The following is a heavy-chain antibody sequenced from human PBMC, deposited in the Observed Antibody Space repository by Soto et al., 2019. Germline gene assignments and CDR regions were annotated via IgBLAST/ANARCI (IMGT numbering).Heavy chain of an antibody. Sequence: ASVKVSCKASGYTFTGYYMHWVRQAPGQGLEWMGWINPNSGGTNYAQKLQGWVTMTRDTSISTAYMELSRLRSDDTAVYYCARTKAEIVGATYYYYYGMDVWGQGTTVTVSS. CDR3: ARTKAEIVGATYYYYYGMDV. CDR1: GYTFTGYY. J-gene: IGHJ6*02. V-gene: IGHV1-2*04. CDR2: INPNSGGT. D-gene: IGHD1-26*01.